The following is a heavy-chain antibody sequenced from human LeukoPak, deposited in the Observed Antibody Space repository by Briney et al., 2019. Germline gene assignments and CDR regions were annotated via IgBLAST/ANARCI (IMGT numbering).Heavy chain of an antibody. J-gene: IGHJ4*02. V-gene: IGHV3-15*01. Sequence: GGSLRLSCAASGLTFSNAWMSWVRQAPGKGLKWVGRIKSKTDGGTTDYAAPVKGRFTISRDDSKNTLYLQMNSLKTEDTAVYYCTTTPSVRYRTGWGQGTLVTVSS. CDR1: GLTFSNAW. CDR3: TTTPSVRYRTG. CDR2: IKSKTDGGTT. D-gene: IGHD3/OR15-3a*01.